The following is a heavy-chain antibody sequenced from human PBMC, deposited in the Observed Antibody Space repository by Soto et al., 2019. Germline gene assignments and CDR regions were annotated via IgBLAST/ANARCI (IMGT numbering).Heavy chain of an antibody. D-gene: IGHD2-15*01. Sequence: SETLSLTCSVSGDSISAVDYFWAWIRQPPGQALEYIGYIYKSTTTYYNPSFESRVAISLDTSKSQFSLTVTSVTAADTAVYFCARGRYCLTGRCFPNWFDSWGQGTLVTVSS. J-gene: IGHJ5*01. CDR1: GDSISAVDYF. CDR3: ARGRYCLTGRCFPNWFDS. CDR2: IYKSTTT. V-gene: IGHV4-30-4*01.